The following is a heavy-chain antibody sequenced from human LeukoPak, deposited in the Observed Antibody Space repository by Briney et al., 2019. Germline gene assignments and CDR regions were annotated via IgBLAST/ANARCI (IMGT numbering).Heavy chain of an antibody. Sequence: GGSLTLSCAPSGFTYGSYEMHWVRQAPGKGLEWVSHISSTGYTTFYADSVKGRFTISRDNAKNSLHLQMNSLGVEDTAVYYCAGADAYWSGYPVDHGGQGPLVTVSS. CDR2: ISSTGYTT. J-gene: IGHJ4*02. CDR3: AGADAYWSGYPVDH. D-gene: IGHD3-3*01. CDR1: GFTYGSYE. V-gene: IGHV3-48*03.